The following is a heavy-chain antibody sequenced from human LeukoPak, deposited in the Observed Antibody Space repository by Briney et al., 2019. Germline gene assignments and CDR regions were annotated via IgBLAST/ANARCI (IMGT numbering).Heavy chain of an antibody. CDR2: IYTSGST. CDR3: ARDSYYSSSHYYYYMDV. V-gene: IGHV4-4*07. J-gene: IGHJ6*03. CDR1: GGSISSYY. Sequence: SETLSLTCTVSGGSISSYYWSWIRQPAGKGLEWIGRIYTSGSTNYNPSLKSRVTMSVDTSKNQFSLKLSSVTAADTAVYYCARDSYYSSSHYYYYMDVWGKGTTVTVSS. D-gene: IGHD6-6*01.